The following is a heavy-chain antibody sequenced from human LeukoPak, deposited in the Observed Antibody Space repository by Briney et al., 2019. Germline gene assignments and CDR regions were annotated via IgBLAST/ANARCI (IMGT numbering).Heavy chain of an antibody. CDR2: IYPGDSDT. CDR1: GYSFTSYW. J-gene: IGHJ6*03. D-gene: IGHD5-12*01. Sequence: GESLKISCKGSGYSFTSYWIGWVRQMPGKGLEWMGIIYPGDSDTRYSPSFQGQVTISADKSISTAYLQWSSLKASDTAMYYCARSPHSGYDSYYYYYYMDVWGKGTTVTVSS. V-gene: IGHV5-51*01. CDR3: ARSPHSGYDSYYYYYYMDV.